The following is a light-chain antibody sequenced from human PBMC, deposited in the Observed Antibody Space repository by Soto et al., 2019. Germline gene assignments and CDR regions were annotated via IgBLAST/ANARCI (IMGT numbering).Light chain of an antibody. J-gene: IGLJ3*02. Sequence: QSALTQPASVSGSPGQSITISCTGTSSDVGGYNYVSWYQHHPGKAPKVMIYDVTSRPSGVSNRFSGSKSGNTASLTISGLQAEDEADYYCCSYTSTSTGVFGGGTKLTVL. CDR1: SSDVGGYNY. CDR2: DVT. V-gene: IGLV2-14*03. CDR3: CSYTSTSTGV.